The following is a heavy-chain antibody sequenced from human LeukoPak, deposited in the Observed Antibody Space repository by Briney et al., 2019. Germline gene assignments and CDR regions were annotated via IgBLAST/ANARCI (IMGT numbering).Heavy chain of an antibody. Sequence: GRSLRLSCAASGFTFRSYAMSWVRQAPGKGPEWVSTISIDGGRTYYADSVKGRFAISSDNSKNTLYLQINSLRAEDTAVYFCATTVGFCANGVCHPYYFDHWGQGTLVTVSS. CDR2: ISIDGGRT. CDR1: GFTFRSYA. V-gene: IGHV3-23*01. J-gene: IGHJ4*02. D-gene: IGHD2-8*01. CDR3: ATTVGFCANGVCHPYYFDH.